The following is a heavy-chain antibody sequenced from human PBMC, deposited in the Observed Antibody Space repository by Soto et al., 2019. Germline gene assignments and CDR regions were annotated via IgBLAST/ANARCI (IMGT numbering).Heavy chain of an antibody. J-gene: IGHJ2*01. CDR3: ARDPVDYDRSGYDYYWYFDL. D-gene: IGHD3-22*01. CDR2: INPRSGGT. V-gene: IGHV1-2*02. CDR1: GYSFTDYY. Sequence: ASVKVSCKASGYSFTDYYLHWVRQAPGQGLEWMGWINPRSGGTNYAQKFQDRVTLTRDTSISTAYLVLRSLRSDDTAVYYCARDPVDYDRSGYDYYWYFDLWGRGTMVTVSS.